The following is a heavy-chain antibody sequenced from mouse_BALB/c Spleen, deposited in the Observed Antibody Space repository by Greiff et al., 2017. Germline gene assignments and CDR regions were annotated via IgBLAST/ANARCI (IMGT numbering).Heavy chain of an antibody. CDR3: ARDGYGSSVDY. CDR1: GYSITSGYY. J-gene: IGHJ2*01. CDR2: ISYDGSN. D-gene: IGHD1-1*01. Sequence: ESGPGLVKPSQSLSLTCSVTGYSITSGYYWNWIRQFPGNKLEWMGYISYDGSNNYNPSLKNRISITRDPSKNQFILMMNSVTTEDTATYYCARDGYGSSVDYWGQGTTLTVSS. V-gene: IGHV3-6*02.